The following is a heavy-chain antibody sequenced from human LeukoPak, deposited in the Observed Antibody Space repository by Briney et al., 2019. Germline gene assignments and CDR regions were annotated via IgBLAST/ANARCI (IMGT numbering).Heavy chain of an antibody. CDR3: AKDKGAVTGTFDY. J-gene: IGHJ4*02. V-gene: IGHV3-23*01. CDR1: GFTFSSYS. D-gene: IGHD1-14*01. CDR2: ISISGIST. Sequence: GGSLRLSCVVSGFTFSSYSMSWVRQAPGKGLEWVSAISISGISTYYADSVKGRFTISRDNSKNTLYLQMNSLRAEDTAVYYCAKDKGAVTGTFDYWGQGTLVTVSS.